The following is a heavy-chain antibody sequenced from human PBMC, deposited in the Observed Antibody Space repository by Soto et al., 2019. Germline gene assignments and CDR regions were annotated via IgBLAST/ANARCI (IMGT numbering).Heavy chain of an antibody. J-gene: IGHJ3*02. V-gene: IGHV4-59*01. Sequence: SETLSLTCTVSGGSISSYYWSWIRQPPGKGLEWIGYIYYSGSTNYNPSLKSRVTISVDTSKNQFSLKLSSVTAADTAVYYCARAEIYYDSSGYVYAFDIWGQGTMVTVS. CDR2: IYYSGST. D-gene: IGHD3-22*01. CDR1: GGSISSYY. CDR3: ARAEIYYDSSGYVYAFDI.